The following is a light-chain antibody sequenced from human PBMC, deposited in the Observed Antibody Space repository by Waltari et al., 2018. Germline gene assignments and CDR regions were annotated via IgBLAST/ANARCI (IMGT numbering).Light chain of an antibody. CDR2: QNT. J-gene: IGLJ3*02. CDR1: KLGAKY. V-gene: IGLV3-10*01. CDR3: YSTDSSGNHRV. Sequence: SYELTQPTSVSVAPGQTASITCSGDKLGAKYACWYQQKPGQSPVLVIHQNTKRPSGIPERFSGSSSGTMATLTISGAQVEDEADYYCYSTDSSGNHRVFGGGTKLTVL.